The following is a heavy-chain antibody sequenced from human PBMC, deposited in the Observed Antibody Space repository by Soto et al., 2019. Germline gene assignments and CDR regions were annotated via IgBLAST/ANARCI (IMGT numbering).Heavy chain of an antibody. CDR3: ARELGYCSSTSCYKGYYGMDV. J-gene: IGHJ6*02. V-gene: IGHV3-33*01. CDR2: IWYDGSNK. Sequence: QLQLVESGGGVVQPGRSLRLSCAASGFTFSSYGMHWVRQAPGKGLEWVAVIWYDGSNKYYADSVKGRFIISRDNSKKTLYLKMNSLRAEDTAVYYCARELGYCSSTSCYKGYYGMDVWGPGTTVTVS. CDR1: GFTFSSYG. D-gene: IGHD2-2*02.